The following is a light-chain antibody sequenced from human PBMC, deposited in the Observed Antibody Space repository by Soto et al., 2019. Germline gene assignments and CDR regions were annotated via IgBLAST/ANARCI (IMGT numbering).Light chain of an antibody. J-gene: IGLJ2*01. CDR1: SSDIGNYNL. V-gene: IGLV2-23*01. CDR3: SSYASSSTLV. Sequence: QSALTQPASVSGSPGQSITNSCTGTSSDIGNYNLVSWYQQHPGKAPKLMIYEGSKRPSGVSNRFSGSKSGNTASLTISGLQAEDEADYYCSSYASSSTLVFGGGTQLTVL. CDR2: EGS.